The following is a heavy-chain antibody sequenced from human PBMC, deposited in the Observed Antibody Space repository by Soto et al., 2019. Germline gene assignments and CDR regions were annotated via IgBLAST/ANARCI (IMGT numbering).Heavy chain of an antibody. CDR2: IIPFLGIA. CDR1: GGTFSSYR. Sequence: QVQLVQSGAEVRKPGSSVKVSCKASGGTFSSYRFSWVRQAPGHGLEWMGRIIPFLGIANYAQRFQGRVTINADKSTSTVYMELSRLRSEDTAVYFFARDPSVTSPLDYWGQGTLVTVSS. CDR3: ARDPSVTSPLDY. J-gene: IGHJ4*02. V-gene: IGHV1-69*08. D-gene: IGHD4-17*01.